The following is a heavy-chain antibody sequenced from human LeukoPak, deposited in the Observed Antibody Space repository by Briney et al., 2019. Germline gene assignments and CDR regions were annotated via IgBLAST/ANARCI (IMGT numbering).Heavy chain of an antibody. J-gene: IGHJ4*02. CDR2: IGIDSGNT. D-gene: IGHD3-10*01. V-gene: IGHV3-11*06. CDR1: GFTFSDYY. Sequence: GGSLRLSCAASGFTFSDYYMSWIRQAPGKGLEWISYIGIDSGNTHYADSVRGRFVISADRATNSVYLHMTRLRVDDTAVYYCARDFRFAFDNWGQGTLVTVSS. CDR3: ARDFRFAFDN.